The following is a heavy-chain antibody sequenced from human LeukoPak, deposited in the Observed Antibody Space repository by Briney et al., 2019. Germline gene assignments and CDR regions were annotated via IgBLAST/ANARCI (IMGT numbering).Heavy chain of an antibody. CDR3: ARDLLSTAGYFDY. CDR1: GGSISSYY. V-gene: IGHV4-59*01. Sequence: SETLSLTCTVSGGSISSYYWSWIRQPPGKGLEWIGYIYYSGSINYNHSLKSRVTISVDTSKNQFSLNLSSVTAADTAVYYCARDLLSTAGYFDYWGQGTLVTVSS. D-gene: IGHD6-19*01. J-gene: IGHJ4*02. CDR2: IYYSGSI.